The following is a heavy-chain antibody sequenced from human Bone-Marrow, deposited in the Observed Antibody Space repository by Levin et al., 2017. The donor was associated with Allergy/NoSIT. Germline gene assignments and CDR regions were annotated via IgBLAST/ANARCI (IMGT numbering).Heavy chain of an antibody. CDR3: ARDLWSGYRRNYYYYMDV. Sequence: RASVKVSCAASGFTFSSYWMSWVRQAPGKGLEWVANIEQDGSEKNYVDSVKGRFTISRDNAKNSLYLQMNSLRAEDTAVYYCARDLWSGYRRNYYYYMDVWGKGTTVTVSS. CDR1: GFTFSSYW. V-gene: IGHV3-7*03. J-gene: IGHJ6*03. D-gene: IGHD3-3*01. CDR2: IEQDGSEK.